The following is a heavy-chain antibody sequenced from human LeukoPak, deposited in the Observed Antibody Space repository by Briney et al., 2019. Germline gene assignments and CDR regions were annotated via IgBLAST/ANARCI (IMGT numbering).Heavy chain of an antibody. D-gene: IGHD3-22*01. Sequence: ASVKVSCKASGYTFTSYGISWVRQAPGQGLEWMGWISAYNGNTNYAQKLQGRVTMTTDTSTSTAYMEPRSLRSDDTAVYYCARVPRYDSSGCYSLPPDYWGQGTLVTVSS. J-gene: IGHJ4*02. CDR1: GYTFTSYG. CDR2: ISAYNGNT. CDR3: ARVPRYDSSGCYSLPPDY. V-gene: IGHV1-18*01.